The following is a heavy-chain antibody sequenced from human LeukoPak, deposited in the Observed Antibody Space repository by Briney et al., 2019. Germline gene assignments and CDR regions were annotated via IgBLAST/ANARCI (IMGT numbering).Heavy chain of an antibody. D-gene: IGHD3-22*01. V-gene: IGHV3-7*01. CDR3: ARSYDDSTGYYYLET. CDR1: GFTFSSYW. J-gene: IGHJ5*02. Sequence: GGSLRLSCAASGFTFSSYWMSWVGQAPGKGLEWVANIKQDGSEKYYVDSVKGRFTISRDNAKNSLYLQMNSLRAEDTAVYYCARSYDDSTGYYYLETWGQGTLVTVSS. CDR2: IKQDGSEK.